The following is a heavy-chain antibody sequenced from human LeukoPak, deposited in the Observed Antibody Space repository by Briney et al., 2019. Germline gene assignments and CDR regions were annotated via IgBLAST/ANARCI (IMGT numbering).Heavy chain of an antibody. CDR1: GYTFTSYG. V-gene: IGHV1-69*06. Sequence: SVKVSCKASGYTFTSYGISWVRQAPGQGLEWMGGIIPIFGTANYAQKFQGRVTITADKSTSTAYMELSSLRSEDTAVYYCARSGRDGSGSRPRRDYFDYWGQGTLVTVSS. J-gene: IGHJ4*02. CDR3: ARSGRDGSGSRPRRDYFDY. CDR2: IIPIFGTA. D-gene: IGHD3-10*01.